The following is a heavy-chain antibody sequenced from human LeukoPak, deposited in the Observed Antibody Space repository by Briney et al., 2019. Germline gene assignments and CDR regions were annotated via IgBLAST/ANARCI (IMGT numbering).Heavy chain of an antibody. D-gene: IGHD1-26*01. CDR1: GGSLSGYY. J-gene: IGHJ6*03. CDR3: ARNTVGATLYYYYYYMDV. Sequence: PSETLSLTCAVYGGSLSGYYWSWIRQPPGKGLEWIGEINHSGSTNYNPSLKSRVTISVDTSKNQFSLKLSSVTAADTAVYYCARNTVGATLYYYYYYMDVWGQGTTVTISS. V-gene: IGHV4-34*01. CDR2: INHSGST.